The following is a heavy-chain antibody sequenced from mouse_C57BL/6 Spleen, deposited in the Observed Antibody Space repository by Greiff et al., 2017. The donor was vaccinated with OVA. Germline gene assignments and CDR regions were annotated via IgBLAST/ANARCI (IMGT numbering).Heavy chain of an antibody. Sequence: QVQLQQSGPGLVQPSPCLSITCTVSGFSLTSSGVHWVRQSPGKGLAWLGVMWSGGSTDYNAAFISSLSISKDNSKSQVFFKMNILQADDTAIYYCARNRNWDVDYAMDYWGQGTSVTVSS. J-gene: IGHJ4*01. CDR3: ARNRNWDVDYAMDY. CDR1: GFSLTSSG. D-gene: IGHD4-1*01. CDR2: MWSGGST. V-gene: IGHV2-2*01.